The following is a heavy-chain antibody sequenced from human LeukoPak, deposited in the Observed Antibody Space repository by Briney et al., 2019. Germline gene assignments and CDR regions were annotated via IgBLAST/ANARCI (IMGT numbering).Heavy chain of an antibody. CDR1: GFTFSSYA. V-gene: IGHV3-30*04. Sequence: PGGSLRLSCAASGFTFSSYAMHWVRQAPGKGLEWVAVISYDGSNNDYAGSVKGRFTISRDNSKNTLYLQMNSLRAEDTAVYYCARERIETLAVAGPFDYWGQGTLVTVSS. CDR3: ARERIETLAVAGPFDY. D-gene: IGHD6-19*01. J-gene: IGHJ4*02. CDR2: ISYDGSNN.